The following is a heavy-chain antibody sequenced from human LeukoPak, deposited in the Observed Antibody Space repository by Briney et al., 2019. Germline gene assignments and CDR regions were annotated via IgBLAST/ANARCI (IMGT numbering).Heavy chain of an antibody. CDR1: GYTFTSYD. V-gene: IGHV7-4-1*02. Sequence: EASVKVSCKASGYTFTSYDINWVRQATGQGLEWMGWINPNGGNPTYAQDFIGRFVFSLDTSVSTAYLQISSLKAEDTAVYYCARVGGFGERGMDVWGQGTTVTVSS. CDR3: ARVGGFGERGMDV. CDR2: INPNGGNP. J-gene: IGHJ6*02. D-gene: IGHD3-10*01.